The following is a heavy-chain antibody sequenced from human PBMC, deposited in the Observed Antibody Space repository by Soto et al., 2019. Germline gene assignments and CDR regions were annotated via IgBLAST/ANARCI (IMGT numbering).Heavy chain of an antibody. J-gene: IGHJ4*02. D-gene: IGHD1-1*01. Sequence: EVQVLESGGGLVQPGGSLRLSCAASGFTFSRYAMSWVRQAPGKGLEWVSGISDSGGSTYYTDSVKGRFTISRDNSKNTQDLQMNSLRAEDTAVYYCAKGGGGRWLQLYFDSWGQGTLVTVSS. V-gene: IGHV3-23*01. CDR3: AKGGGGRWLQLYFDS. CDR2: ISDSGGST. CDR1: GFTFSRYA.